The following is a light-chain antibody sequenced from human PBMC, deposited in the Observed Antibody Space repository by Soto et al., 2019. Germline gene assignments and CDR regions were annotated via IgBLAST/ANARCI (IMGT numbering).Light chain of an antibody. V-gene: IGLV2-8*01. Sequence: QSALTQPPSASGSPGQAVTISCTGTSSDVGGYNYVSWYQQHPGKAPKLMVYEVSRRPSGVPDRFSGSKSGSTASLTGSGLQAEDEADYYCRSYAGSNNLEVFGGGTKLTVL. J-gene: IGLJ2*01. CDR2: EVS. CDR1: SSDVGGYNY. CDR3: RSYAGSNNLEV.